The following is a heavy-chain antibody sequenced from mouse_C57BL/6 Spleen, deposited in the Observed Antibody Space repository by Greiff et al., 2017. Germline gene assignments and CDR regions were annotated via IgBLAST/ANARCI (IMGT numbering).Heavy chain of an antibody. Sequence: LVESGAELVKPGASVKISCKASGYAFSSYWMNWVKQRPGKGLEWIGQIYPGDGDTNYNGKFKGKATLTADKSSSTAYMQLSSLTSEDSAVYFCARLGYDYDRDYWGQGTTLTVAS. D-gene: IGHD2-4*01. V-gene: IGHV1-80*01. CDR2: IYPGDGDT. CDR3: ARLGYDYDRDY. J-gene: IGHJ2*01. CDR1: GYAFSSYW.